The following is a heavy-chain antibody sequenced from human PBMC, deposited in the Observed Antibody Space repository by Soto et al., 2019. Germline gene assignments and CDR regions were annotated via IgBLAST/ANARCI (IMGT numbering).Heavy chain of an antibody. D-gene: IGHD4-17*01. CDR2: INPSGGYT. CDR3: AKEVSYDYGDYRFDP. J-gene: IGHJ5*02. V-gene: IGHV1-46*01. Sequence: GASVKVSCKASGYTFSSYYMNWVRQAPGQGLEWLGIINPSGGYTTYAQRFLGRVTMTSDTSTSTVHMELGSLRAEDTAVYHCAKEVSYDYGDYRFDPWGQGTLVTVSS. CDR1: GYTFSSYY.